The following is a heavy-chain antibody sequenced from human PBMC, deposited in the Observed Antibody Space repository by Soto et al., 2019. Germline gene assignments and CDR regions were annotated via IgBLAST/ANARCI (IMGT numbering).Heavy chain of an antibody. J-gene: IGHJ4*02. CDR2: INPNGGST. CDR3: ARGLTSGDY. Sequence: QVQLVQSGAEVKNPGASVKVSCKASGYTFTSFYIHWVRQAPGQGLEWMSIINPNGGSTNYAQNLQGRVTLTRDTSTNTVYTELSSLRSEDTAVYYCARGLTSGDYWGQGTLVTVSS. CDR1: GYTFTSFY. V-gene: IGHV1-46*01.